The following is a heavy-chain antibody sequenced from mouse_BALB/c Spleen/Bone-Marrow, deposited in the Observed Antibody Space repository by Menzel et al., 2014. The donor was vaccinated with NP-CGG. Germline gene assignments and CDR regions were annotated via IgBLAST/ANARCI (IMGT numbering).Heavy chain of an antibody. Sequence: EVKLVESGGGLVQPGSSLRLSCATSGFTFSDFYMEWVRQPPGKRLEWIAASRNIANDYITEYSASVKGRFTVSRDTSQSILYLQMNALRAEDTAIYYCARGNYGSPFAYWGQGTLVTVSA. CDR2: SRNIANDYIT. CDR1: GFTFSDFY. D-gene: IGHD1-1*01. CDR3: ARGNYGSPFAY. V-gene: IGHV7-1*02. J-gene: IGHJ3*01.